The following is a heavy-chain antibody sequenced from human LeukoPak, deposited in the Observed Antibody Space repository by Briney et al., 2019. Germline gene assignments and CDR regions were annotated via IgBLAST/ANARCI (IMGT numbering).Heavy chain of an antibody. J-gene: IGHJ5*02. CDR3: ARGPWLQRNWFDP. CDR2: MNPNSGNT. Sequence: GASVKVSCKASGYTFVSYGINWVRQAPGQGLEWMGWMNPNSGNTGYAQKFQGRVTITRNTSISTAYMELSSLRSEDTAVYYCARGPWLQRNWFDPWGQGTLVTVSS. V-gene: IGHV1-8*01. CDR1: GYTFVSYG. D-gene: IGHD5-12*01.